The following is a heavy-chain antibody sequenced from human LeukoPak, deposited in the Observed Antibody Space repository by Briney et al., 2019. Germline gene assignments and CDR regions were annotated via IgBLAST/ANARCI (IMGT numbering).Heavy chain of an antibody. CDR2: IYYSGST. V-gene: IGHV4-59*08. CDR3: ASQETYYGSAY. J-gene: IGHJ4*02. Sequence: SETLSLTCIVSGGSISSYYWSWIRQPPGKGLEWIGYIYYSGSTNYNPSLKSRVTISVDTSKNQFSLKLSSVTAADTAVYYCASQETYYGSAYWGQGTLVTVSS. CDR1: GGSISSYY. D-gene: IGHD3-10*01.